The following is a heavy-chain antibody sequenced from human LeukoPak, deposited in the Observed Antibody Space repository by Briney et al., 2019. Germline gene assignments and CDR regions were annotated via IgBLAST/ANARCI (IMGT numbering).Heavy chain of an antibody. V-gene: IGHV3-23*01. D-gene: IGHD6-19*01. Sequence: GGSLRLSCAASGFTFSNYAMGWDRQAPGKVLEWVSAISGSGGSTSYAGSVKGRFTISRDNSKNTLYLQMNSLRAEDTAVYYCAKYPNSSGWYEGVFDYWGQGTLVTVSS. CDR3: AKYPNSSGWYEGVFDY. CDR2: ISGSGGST. CDR1: GFTFSNYA. J-gene: IGHJ4*02.